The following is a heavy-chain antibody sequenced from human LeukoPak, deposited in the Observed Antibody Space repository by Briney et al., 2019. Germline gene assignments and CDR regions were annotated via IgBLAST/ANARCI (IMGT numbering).Heavy chain of an antibody. J-gene: IGHJ5*02. V-gene: IGHV1-2*02. Sequence: ASVKVSCKTSGYSFTGYFMHWVRQAPGQGLEWMGWINPNSGGTNYAQKFQGRVTMTRDTSISTAYMELSRLRSDDTAVYYCARGTGDWFDPWGQGTLVTVSS. CDR2: INPNSGGT. CDR3: ARGTGDWFDP. CDR1: GYSFTGYF. D-gene: IGHD3/OR15-3a*01.